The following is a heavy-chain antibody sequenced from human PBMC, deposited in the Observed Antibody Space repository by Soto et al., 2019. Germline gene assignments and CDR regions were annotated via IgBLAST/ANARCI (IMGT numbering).Heavy chain of an antibody. D-gene: IGHD3-9*01. V-gene: IGHV3-11*01. CDR3: ARLLTGSIAY. J-gene: IGHJ4*02. CDR1: GFTFSDYY. Sequence: GGSLRLSCAASGFTFSDYYMTWIRQSPGKGLEWVSYISSGGGTIFYADSVKGRFIISRDNAKNSLFLQTNDLRAEDTAVYYCARLLTGSIAYWGQGTLVTVSS. CDR2: ISSGGGTI.